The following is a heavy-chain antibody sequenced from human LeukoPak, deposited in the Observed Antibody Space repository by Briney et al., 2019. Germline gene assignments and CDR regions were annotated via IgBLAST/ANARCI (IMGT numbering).Heavy chain of an antibody. D-gene: IGHD2-2*01. CDR3: AREKRVYQLLSRYWFDP. CDR2: INHSGST. J-gene: IGHJ5*02. CDR1: GGSFSGYY. Sequence: SETLSLTCAAYGGSFSGYYWSWIRQPPGKGLEWIGEINHSGSTNYNPSLKSRVTISVDTSKNQFSLKLSSVTAADTAVYYCAREKRVYQLLSRYWFDPWGQGTLVTVSS. V-gene: IGHV4-34*01.